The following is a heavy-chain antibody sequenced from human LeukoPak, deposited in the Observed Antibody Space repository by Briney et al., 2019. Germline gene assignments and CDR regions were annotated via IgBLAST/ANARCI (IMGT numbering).Heavy chain of an antibody. CDR1: GFSFSDHW. CDR2: IKHDGGGK. V-gene: IGHV3-7*01. D-gene: IGHD5-24*01. CDR3: AKWRWRQSEYED. J-gene: IGHJ4*02. Sequence: PGGSLTLSCEASGFSFSDHWMGWVRQAPGKGLECVANIKHDGGGKEYVDSVKGRFTISRDNAKNSVYLEMSSLRAEDTAVYYCAKWRWRQSEYEDWGQGTLVTVSS.